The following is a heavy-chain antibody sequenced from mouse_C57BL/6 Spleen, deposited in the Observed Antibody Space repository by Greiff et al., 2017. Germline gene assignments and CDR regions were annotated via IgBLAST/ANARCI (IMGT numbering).Heavy chain of an antibody. V-gene: IGHV14-4*01. Sequence: EVQLQQSGAELVRPGASVTLSCTASGFNITDDYMHWVKQRPEQGLEWIGWIDPENGDTEYASKISGKATITADTSSNTAYLLLSSVTSRDTAVYYCTTGFTYWGQGTLVTVSA. CDR3: TTGFTY. CDR1: GFNITDDY. CDR2: IDPENGDT. J-gene: IGHJ3*01.